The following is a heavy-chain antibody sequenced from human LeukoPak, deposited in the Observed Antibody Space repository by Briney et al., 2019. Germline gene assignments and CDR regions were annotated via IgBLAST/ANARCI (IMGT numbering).Heavy chain of an antibody. CDR3: AKHYMGSSYNRGLDY. J-gene: IGHJ4*02. CDR2: IYYSGYT. V-gene: IGHV4-39*01. Sequence: SETLSLTCTVSGGSISSSSYYWGWIRQPPGKGLEWIGTIYYSGYTYYNPSLKSQVTISVDTSKNQFSLKLSSVTAADTAVYYCAKHYMGSSYNRGLDYWGQGTLVTVSS. D-gene: IGHD3-10*01. CDR1: GGSISSSSYY.